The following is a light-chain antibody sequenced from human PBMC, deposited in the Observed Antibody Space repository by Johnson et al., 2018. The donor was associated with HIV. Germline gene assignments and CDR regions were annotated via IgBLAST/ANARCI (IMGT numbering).Light chain of an antibody. Sequence: QAVLTQPPSVSAAPGQKVTISCSGSSSNIGNNYVSWYQQLPGTAPKLLIYENNKRPSGIPDRFSGSKSGTSATLGITGLQTGDEADYYCGTWDSSLSKVFGTVTKFTVL. V-gene: IGLV1-51*02. CDR3: GTWDSSLSKV. J-gene: IGLJ1*01. CDR1: SSNIGNNY. CDR2: ENN.